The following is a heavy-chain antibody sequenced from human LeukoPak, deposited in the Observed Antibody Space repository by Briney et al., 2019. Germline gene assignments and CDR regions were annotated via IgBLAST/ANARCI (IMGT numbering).Heavy chain of an antibody. Sequence: ASVKVSCKASGYTFSSYGIGWVRQAPGQRPEWLGWISAFNGNSNYAPKFQGRVTVTTDTPTNTAYMELRSLRSDDPAVYYCARSFIAVAATAYDYWGQGTLVTVSS. J-gene: IGHJ4*02. CDR3: ARSFIAVAATAYDY. V-gene: IGHV1-18*04. D-gene: IGHD6-19*01. CDR1: GYTFSSYG. CDR2: ISAFNGNS.